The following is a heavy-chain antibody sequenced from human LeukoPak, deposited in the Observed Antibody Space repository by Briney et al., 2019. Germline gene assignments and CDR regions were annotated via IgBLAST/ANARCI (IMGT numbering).Heavy chain of an antibody. V-gene: IGHV5-51*01. D-gene: IGHD4-17*01. CDR2: IYPDDSDT. CDR3: ARALRTGQGDYVPVL. CDR1: GYSFSSYW. Sequence: GESLKISCKGSGYSFSSYWIAWVRQMPGKGLEWMGIIYPDDSDTRYSPSFQGQVTISADKSISTAYLQWSSLKASDTAMYYCARALRTGQGDYVPVLWGQGTLVIVSS. J-gene: IGHJ4*02.